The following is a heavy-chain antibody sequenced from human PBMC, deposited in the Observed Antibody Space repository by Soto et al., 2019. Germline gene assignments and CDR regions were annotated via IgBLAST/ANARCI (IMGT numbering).Heavy chain of an antibody. D-gene: IGHD2-2*01. CDR1: GGTLSTYA. CDR2: IIPILHST. CDR3: ARNQLLLGDYYYAMDV. J-gene: IGHJ6*02. V-gene: IGHV1-69*01. Sequence: QVQLVQSGAEVKKPGSSVKVSCKASGGTLSTYAISWVRQAPGQGLEWMGGIIPILHSTNIAQSFQGRVTVTADESSGTVYMELSSLRFEDTAVYYCARNQLLLGDYYYAMDVWGQGTTVTVSS.